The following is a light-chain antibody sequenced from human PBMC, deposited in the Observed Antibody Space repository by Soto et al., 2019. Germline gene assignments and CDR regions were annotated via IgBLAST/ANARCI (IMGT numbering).Light chain of an antibody. CDR2: GAS. CDR3: QQYNNWPMT. V-gene: IGKV3-15*01. J-gene: IGKJ1*01. CDR1: QSVSNN. Sequence: EIVMTQSPATRSVSPGERATLSCRASQSVSNNLAWYQQKPGQAPRLLIFGASTRATGVPARFSGSGSGTEFSVTISSLQSEDFAVYYCQQYNNWPMTFGQGTKVDIK.